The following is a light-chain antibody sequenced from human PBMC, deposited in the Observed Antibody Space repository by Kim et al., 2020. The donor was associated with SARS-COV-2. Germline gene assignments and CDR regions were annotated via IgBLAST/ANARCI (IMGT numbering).Light chain of an antibody. J-gene: IGLJ3*02. CDR1: NRDIGSYKF. Sequence: QSALTQPASVSGSPGQSITISCTGTNRDIGSYKFVSWYQQHPGKAPKLMIYEGSKRPSGVSNRFSGSRSGNTASLTISGLQAEDEADYYCCSYAGTSTLVFGGGTKLNVL. CDR3: CSYAGTSTLV. V-gene: IGLV2-23*01. CDR2: EGS.